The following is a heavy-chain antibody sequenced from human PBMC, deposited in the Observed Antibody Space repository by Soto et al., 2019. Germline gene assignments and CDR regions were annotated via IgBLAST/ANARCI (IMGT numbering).Heavy chain of an antibody. CDR1: GSSVYSNGHY. CDR2: IDNNGVT. Sequence: PSETLSLTCIVSGSSVYSNGHYWGWIRQPPGKGLEWIGSIDNNGVTNYNSSLKSRVTISRDTSKNQFSLRLTSVTAADTAVYYCGKILVGATGHTDADSWGPGTLVTVSS. J-gene: IGHJ4*02. D-gene: IGHD2-15*01. V-gene: IGHV4-39*01. CDR3: GKILVGATGHTDADS.